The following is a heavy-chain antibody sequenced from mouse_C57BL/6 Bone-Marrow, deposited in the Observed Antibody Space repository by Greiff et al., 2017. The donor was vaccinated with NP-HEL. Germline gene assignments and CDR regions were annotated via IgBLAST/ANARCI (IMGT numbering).Heavy chain of an antibody. CDR1: GYTFTSYW. V-gene: IGHV1-50*01. CDR3: ASAWFAY. J-gene: IGHJ3*01. CDR2: IDPSDSYT. Sequence: VKLQQPGAELVKPGASVKLSCKASGYTFTSYWMQWVKQRPGQGLEWIGEIDPSDSYTNYNQKFKGKATLTVDTSSSTAYMQLSSLTSEDSAVYYCASAWFAYWGQGTLVTVSA.